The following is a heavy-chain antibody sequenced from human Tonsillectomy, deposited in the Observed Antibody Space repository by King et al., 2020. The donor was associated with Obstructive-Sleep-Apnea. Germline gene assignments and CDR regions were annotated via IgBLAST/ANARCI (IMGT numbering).Heavy chain of an antibody. Sequence: VQLVESGAEVKKPGASVKVSCKASGYTFTNYYMYWVRQAPGQGLEWMGWINPNSGGTNYAQKFQGRVTMTRDTSISTAYMELSGLRSDDMAVYYCASYGTVGTIGYFDYWGQGTLVTVSS. J-gene: IGHJ4*02. CDR1: GYTFTNYY. CDR3: ASYGTVGTIGYFDY. CDR2: INPNSGGT. V-gene: IGHV1-2*02. D-gene: IGHD1-26*01.